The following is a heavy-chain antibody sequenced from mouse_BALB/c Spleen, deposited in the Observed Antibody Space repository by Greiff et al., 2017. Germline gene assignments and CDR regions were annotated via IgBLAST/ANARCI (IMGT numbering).Heavy chain of an antibody. V-gene: IGHV1S81*02. CDR1: GFTFTSYW. CDR2: INPSNGRT. D-gene: IGHD2-10*02. Sequence: QVQLQQPGAELVKPGASVKLSCKASGFTFTSYWMYWVKQRPGQGLEWIGEINPSNGRTNYNGKFKRKATLTVDKSSSTAYMQLSSLTSEDSAVYYCARCEYGHNRAMDYWGQGTSVTVSS. CDR3: ARCEYGHNRAMDY. J-gene: IGHJ4*01.